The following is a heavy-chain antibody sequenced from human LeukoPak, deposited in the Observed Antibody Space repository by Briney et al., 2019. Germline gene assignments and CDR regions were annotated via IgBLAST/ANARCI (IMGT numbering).Heavy chain of an antibody. V-gene: IGHV3-23*01. CDR3: AKSRSGSANWALRIFDN. CDR1: GFSFGSEA. Sequence: GGSLRLSCVVSGFSFGSEAMSWVRQAPGRGLEWVSSISPGGGTTYYADSVKGRFTISRDNSENTLYVEMNSLRAEDTAIYHCAKSRSGSANWALRIFDNWGQGTLVSVSS. CDR2: ISPGGGTT. D-gene: IGHD3-10*01. J-gene: IGHJ4*02.